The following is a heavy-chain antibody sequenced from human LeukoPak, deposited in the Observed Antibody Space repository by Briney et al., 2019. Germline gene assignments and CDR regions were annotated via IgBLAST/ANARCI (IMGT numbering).Heavy chain of an antibody. J-gene: IGHJ4*02. Sequence: SETLSLTCSVSGGSISGYYWSWIRQPPGKGLEWIGYIYYSGSTYYNPSLKCRITISVDTSKNQFSLKLSSVTAADTAVYYCAREDSGTYSRGWVDYWGQGTLVTVSS. CDR3: AREDSGTYSRGWVDY. CDR2: IYYSGST. CDR1: GGSISGYY. D-gene: IGHD1-26*01. V-gene: IGHV4-30-4*08.